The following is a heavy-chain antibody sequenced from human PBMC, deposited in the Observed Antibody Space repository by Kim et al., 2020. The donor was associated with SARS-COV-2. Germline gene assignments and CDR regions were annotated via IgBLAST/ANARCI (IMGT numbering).Heavy chain of an antibody. CDR3: ARDETGWSYYYYYGMDV. CDR1: GGTFSSYA. CDR2: IIPIFGTA. Sequence: SVKVSCKASGGTFSSYAISWVRQAPGQGLEWMGGIIPIFGTANYAQKFQGRVTITADESTSTAYMELSSLRSEDTAVYYCARDETGWSYYYYYGMDVWGQGTTVTVSS. V-gene: IGHV1-69*13. J-gene: IGHJ6*02. D-gene: IGHD6-19*01.